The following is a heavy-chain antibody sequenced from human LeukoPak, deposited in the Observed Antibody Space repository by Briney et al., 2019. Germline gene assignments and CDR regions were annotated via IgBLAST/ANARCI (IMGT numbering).Heavy chain of an antibody. V-gene: IGHV3-73*01. Sequence: GGSLKLSCAASGFTFSGSAMHWVRQASGKGLEWVGRIRSKANSYATAYAASVKGRFTISRDDSKNTAYLQMNSLKTEDTAVYYCTRRSYVYYYYMDVWGKGTTVTVSS. D-gene: IGHD1-26*01. CDR2: IRSKANSYAT. CDR3: TRRSYVYYYYMDV. CDR1: GFTFSGSA. J-gene: IGHJ6*03.